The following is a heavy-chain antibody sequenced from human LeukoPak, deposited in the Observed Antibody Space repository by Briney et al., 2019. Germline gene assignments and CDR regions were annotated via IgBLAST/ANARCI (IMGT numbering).Heavy chain of an antibody. Sequence: SETLSLTCTVSGGSVSSGSYYWSWIRQPLGKGLEWIGYIYYSGSTKYNPSLKSRVTISVDMSKNQFSLKLSSVTAADTAVYYCARGLYGDFYFDYWGQGTLVTVSS. J-gene: IGHJ4*02. CDR3: ARGLYGDFYFDY. D-gene: IGHD4-17*01. CDR1: GGSVSSGSYY. V-gene: IGHV4-61*01. CDR2: IYYSGST.